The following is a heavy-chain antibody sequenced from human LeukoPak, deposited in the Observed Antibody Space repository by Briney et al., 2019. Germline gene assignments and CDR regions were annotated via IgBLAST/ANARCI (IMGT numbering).Heavy chain of an antibody. D-gene: IGHD2-15*01. CDR3: ARGFSGPATPYFDY. V-gene: IGHV1-69*06. CDR2: IIPIFDTP. CDR1: GGTFSSYA. J-gene: IGHJ4*02. Sequence: SVTVSCKASGGTFSSYAISWVRQAPGQGLEWMGGIIPIFDTPNYAQKFQGRVTITADKTTSTDYMEMSSLRSEDTAVYFCARGFSGPATPYFDYWGQGTLVTVSS.